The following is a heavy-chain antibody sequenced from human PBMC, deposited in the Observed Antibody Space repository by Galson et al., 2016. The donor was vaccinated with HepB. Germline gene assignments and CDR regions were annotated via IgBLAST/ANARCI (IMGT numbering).Heavy chain of an antibody. D-gene: IGHD1-26*01. J-gene: IGHJ6*02. CDR1: GYTFTSFG. Sequence: SVKVSCKASGYTFTSFGITWVRQAPGQGLEWMGWISAYNGYTNYAQKLQGRVTMTTHTSTSTVYMELRSLRSDDTAVYYCARDGGGTYFENYSYGMDVWGQGTTVTVSS. CDR2: ISAYNGYT. V-gene: IGHV1-18*01. CDR3: ARDGGGTYFENYSYGMDV.